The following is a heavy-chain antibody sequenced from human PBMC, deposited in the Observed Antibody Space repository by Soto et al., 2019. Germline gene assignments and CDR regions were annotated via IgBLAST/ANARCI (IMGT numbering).Heavy chain of an antibody. CDR3: ANRIGGSHYDTFDY. CDR2: ISGSAGNT. V-gene: IGHV3-23*01. CDR1: VFTFYNSA. D-gene: IGHD3-16*01. Sequence: EVQLLESGGGLVQPGESLRLACTASVFTFYNSAMSWVRQAPGKGLEWVSSISGSAGNTYYADSVKGRFTVSRDNSKNTLYLQMNTLRAEDTAIYYCANRIGGSHYDTFDYWGRGTLVTVSS. J-gene: IGHJ4*02.